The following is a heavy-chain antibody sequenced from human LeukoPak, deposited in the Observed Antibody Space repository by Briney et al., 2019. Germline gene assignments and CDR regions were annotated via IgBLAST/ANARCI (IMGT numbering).Heavy chain of an antibody. CDR2: ISISGSTT. CDR1: GFTFSSDE. CDR3: AKDGTTETTNYYYAMDV. Sequence: RLGGSLRLSCIGSGFTFSSDEMNWVRQAPGKGLEWVSYISISGSTTYYADSVKGRFTISRDDAKNSLYLQMNSLRAEDTATYYCAKDGTTETTNYYYAMDVWGQGTTVTVSS. D-gene: IGHD4-17*01. V-gene: IGHV3-48*03. J-gene: IGHJ6*02.